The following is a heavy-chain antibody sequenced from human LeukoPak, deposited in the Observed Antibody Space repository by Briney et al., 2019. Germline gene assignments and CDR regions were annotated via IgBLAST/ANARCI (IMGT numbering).Heavy chain of an antibody. CDR1: GGSVSDYY. J-gene: IGHJ6*03. CDR2: IYYTGSS. V-gene: IGHV4-59*02. Sequence: SETLSLTCTVSGGSVSDYYWSWIRQSPGKGLEWIGYIYYTGSSSYNPSLRSRVTISADTSKNQFSLKLSSVTAADTAVYYCARTTEGGYTYDYFYYYYMDVWGKGTTATISS. CDR3: ARTTEGGYTYDYFYYYYMDV. D-gene: IGHD5-18*01.